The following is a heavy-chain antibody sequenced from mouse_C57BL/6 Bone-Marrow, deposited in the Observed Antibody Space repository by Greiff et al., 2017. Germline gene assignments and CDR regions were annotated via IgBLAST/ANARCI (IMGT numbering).Heavy chain of an antibody. V-gene: IGHV14-4*01. CDR3: TTQATTDY. J-gene: IGHJ2*01. Sequence: VQLQQSGAELVRPGASVKLSCTASGFNIKADYMHWVKQRPEQGLEWIGWIDPENGDTEYASKFQGKATITADTSSTTAYLQLSSLTSEDTAVYYCTTQATTDYWGQGTTLTVSS. CDR2: IDPENGDT. D-gene: IGHD3-2*02. CDR1: GFNIKADY.